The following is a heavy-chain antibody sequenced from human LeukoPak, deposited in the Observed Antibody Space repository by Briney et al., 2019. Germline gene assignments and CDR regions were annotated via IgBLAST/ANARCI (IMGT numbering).Heavy chain of an antibody. V-gene: IGHV1-46*01. D-gene: IGHD2-8*01. CDR1: GYTFSSYY. CDR3: ARESPQWDAFDI. Sequence: GASVKVSCKASGYTFSSYYMHWVRQAPGQGLEWMGIINPSGGSTSYAQKFQGRVTMTRDTSTSTVYMELSSLRSEDTAVYYCARESPQWDAFDIWGQGTMVTVSS. J-gene: IGHJ3*02. CDR2: INPSGGST.